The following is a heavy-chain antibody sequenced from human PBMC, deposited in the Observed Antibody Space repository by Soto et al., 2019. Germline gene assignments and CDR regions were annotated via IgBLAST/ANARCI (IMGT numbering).Heavy chain of an antibody. J-gene: IGHJ4*02. CDR3: AKDDFTDRGDDYFDY. Sequence: SGGSLRLSCAASGFSFTNFAMSWVRQAPGKGLEWVAGIGASGDITWYADSVKGRLSISRGNSKNTLYLQLNSLRFEDTAVYYCAKDDFTDRGDDYFDYWGPGTLVTVSS. D-gene: IGHD2-21*02. V-gene: IGHV3-23*01. CDR1: GFSFTNFA. CDR2: IGASGDIT.